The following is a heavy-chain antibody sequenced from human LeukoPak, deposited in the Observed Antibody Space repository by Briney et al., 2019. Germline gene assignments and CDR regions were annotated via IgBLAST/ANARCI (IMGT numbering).Heavy chain of an antibody. V-gene: IGHV1-2*02. CDR2: INPKSGGT. CDR3: ARDLVGARLIDY. Sequence: ASVMLSCKASGYTFTDYSIHWVRQAPGQGLEWMGWINPKSGGTNYAQKFQGRVIMTRDTSISTAYMELSRLRSDDTAVYYCARDLVGARLIDYWGQGTLVTVSS. J-gene: IGHJ4*02. CDR1: GYTFTDYS. D-gene: IGHD1-26*01.